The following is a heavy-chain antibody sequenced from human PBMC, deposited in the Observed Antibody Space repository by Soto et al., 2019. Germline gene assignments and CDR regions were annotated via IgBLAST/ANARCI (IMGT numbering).Heavy chain of an antibody. Sequence: SETLSLTCTVSGGSISSYYWSWIRQPPGKGLEWIGYIYYSGSTNYNPSHKSRVTISVDTSKNQYYLKLSSVTAADTAVYYFARLGSYSSSSKGYYYYYMDVWGKGTTVTVSS. D-gene: IGHD6-13*01. V-gene: IGHV4-59*08. CDR1: GGSISSYY. CDR2: IYYSGST. CDR3: ARLGSYSSSSKGYYYYYMDV. J-gene: IGHJ6*03.